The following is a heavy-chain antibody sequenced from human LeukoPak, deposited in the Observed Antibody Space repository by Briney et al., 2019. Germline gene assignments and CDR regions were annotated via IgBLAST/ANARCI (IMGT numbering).Heavy chain of an antibody. Sequence: GGSLRLSCAASGFTFEGCAMHWVRQAPGKGLEWVSSINWDSGYIEYADSVRGRFTISRDNAKNSLYLQMNSLRAEDTAVYYCARAGLFWSGFDYWGQGTLVTVSS. J-gene: IGHJ4*02. D-gene: IGHD3-3*01. CDR3: ARAGLFWSGFDY. CDR2: INWDSGYI. V-gene: IGHV3-9*01. CDR1: GFTFEGCA.